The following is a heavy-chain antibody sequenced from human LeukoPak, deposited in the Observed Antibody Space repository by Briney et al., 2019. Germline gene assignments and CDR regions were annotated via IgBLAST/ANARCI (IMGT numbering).Heavy chain of an antibody. CDR3: AFPPSSIVGY. J-gene: IGHJ4*02. CDR2: ISGSGGST. CDR1: GSTFDDYA. D-gene: IGHD1-26*01. Sequence: PGGSLRLSCAASGSTFDDYAMHWVRQAPGKGLEWVSAISGSGGSTYYADSVKGRFTISRDNSKNTLYLQMNSLRAEDTAVYYCAFPPSSIVGYWGQGTLVTVSS. V-gene: IGHV3-23*01.